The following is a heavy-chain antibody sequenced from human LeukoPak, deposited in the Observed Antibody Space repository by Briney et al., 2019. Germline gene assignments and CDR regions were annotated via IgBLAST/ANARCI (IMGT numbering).Heavy chain of an antibody. CDR2: IYTSGST. CDR3: ARELVAAAGYYYYYYMDV. V-gene: IGHV4-4*07. D-gene: IGHD6-13*01. CDR1: GGSISSYY. J-gene: IGHJ6*03. Sequence: SETLSLTCTVSGGSISSYYWSWIRQPAGKGLEWIGRIYTSGSTNYNPSLKSRVTMSVDTSKNQFSLKLSSVTAADTAVYYCARELVAAAGYYYYYYMDVWGKGTTVTVSS.